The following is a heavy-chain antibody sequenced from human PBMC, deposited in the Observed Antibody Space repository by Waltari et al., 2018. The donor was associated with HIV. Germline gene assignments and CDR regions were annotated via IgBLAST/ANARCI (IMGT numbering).Heavy chain of an antibody. Sequence: QLQLQESGPGLVKPSETLSLTCTVSGGSISSSSYYWGWIRQPPGKGLEWIGSIYYSGITYYNPSLKSRVTISVDTSKNQFSLKLSSVTAADTAVYYCARVFSGSYVSVYFDYWGQGTLVTVSS. J-gene: IGHJ4*02. CDR3: ARVFSGSYVSVYFDY. CDR1: GGSISSSSYY. CDR2: IYYSGIT. D-gene: IGHD1-26*01. V-gene: IGHV4-39*07.